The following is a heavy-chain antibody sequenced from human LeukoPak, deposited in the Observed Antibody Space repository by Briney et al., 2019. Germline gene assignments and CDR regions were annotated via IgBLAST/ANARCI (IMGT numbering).Heavy chain of an antibody. V-gene: IGHV3-23*01. Sequence: GGSLRLSCAASGFTFSSYAMSWVRQAPGKGLEWVSAISGSGSSTYYADSVKGRFTISGDNSKNTLYLQMNSLRAEDTAVYYCAKDYYYDFWSGYYTMDYWGQGTLVTVSS. J-gene: IGHJ4*02. CDR2: ISGSGSST. D-gene: IGHD3-3*01. CDR1: GFTFSSYA. CDR3: AKDYYYDFWSGYYTMDY.